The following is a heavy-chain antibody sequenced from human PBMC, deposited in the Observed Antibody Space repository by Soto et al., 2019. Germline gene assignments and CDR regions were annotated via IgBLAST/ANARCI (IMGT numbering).Heavy chain of an antibody. CDR3: AKEAVITPGYYFDY. CDR2: ISGSGGSI. D-gene: IGHD1-20*01. Sequence: EVQLLESGGGLVQPGGSLRLSCAASGFTFSTFAMSWVRQAPGKGLEWVSAISGSGGSIYYADSVKGRFTISRDNSENTLYLQMNSLRAEDTAVYYCAKEAVITPGYYFDYWGQGTLVTVSS. V-gene: IGHV3-23*01. CDR1: GFTFSTFA. J-gene: IGHJ4*02.